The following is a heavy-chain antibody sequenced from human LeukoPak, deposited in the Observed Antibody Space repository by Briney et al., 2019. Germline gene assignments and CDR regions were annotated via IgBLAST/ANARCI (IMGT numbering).Heavy chain of an antibody. J-gene: IGHJ4*02. CDR3: ARRRQLWQNHGIFDY. D-gene: IGHD5-18*01. CDR1: GGSISSSSYY. V-gene: IGHV4-39*07. CDR2: INHSGST. Sequence: SETLSLTCRVSGGSISSSSYYWGWIRQPPGKGLEWIGEINHSGSTNYNPSLKSRVTISVDTSKNQFSLKLSSVTAADTAVYYCARRRQLWQNHGIFDYWGQGTLVTVSS.